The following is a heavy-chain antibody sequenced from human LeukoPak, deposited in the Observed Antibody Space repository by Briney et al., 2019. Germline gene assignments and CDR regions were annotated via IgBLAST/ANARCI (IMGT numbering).Heavy chain of an antibody. Sequence: QTGGSLRLSCAASGSTFSSYEMTWVRQAPGKGLEYISYISNSGHNVYYADSVKGRFTISRDNAKSSLYLQVDSLRAEDTAVYYCARDQGKYSHGQLDYWGQGILVTVSA. V-gene: IGHV3-48*03. CDR1: GSTFSSYE. CDR2: ISNSGHNV. J-gene: IGHJ4*02. CDR3: ARDQGKYSHGQLDY. D-gene: IGHD5-18*01.